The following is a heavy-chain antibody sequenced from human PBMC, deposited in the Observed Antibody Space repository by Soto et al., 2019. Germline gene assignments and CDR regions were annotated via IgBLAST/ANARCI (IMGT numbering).Heavy chain of an antibody. Sequence: PSETLSLTCTVSGGSIRKNYWSWIRQPPERGLEWIAYMYYSGSTNYNPSLKSRVTTSVDTSKNQFSLRLSSVTAADTAIYYCARVWKRGSNRSSWWFDPWGQGSLVTVSS. V-gene: IGHV4-59*01. CDR1: GGSIRKNY. D-gene: IGHD6-6*01. CDR3: ARVWKRGSNRSSWWFDP. J-gene: IGHJ5*02. CDR2: MYYSGST.